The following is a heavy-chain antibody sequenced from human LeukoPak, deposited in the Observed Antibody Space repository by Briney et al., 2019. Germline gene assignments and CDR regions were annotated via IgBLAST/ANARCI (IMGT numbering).Heavy chain of an antibody. V-gene: IGHV1-8*02. CDR3: ARGVVRGAYYYMDV. CDR1: GYTFTSCD. Sequence: ASVEVSCKASGYTFTSCDINWVRQATGQGLEWMGRMNPNSGNTGYAEKFQGRVTMTRDTSISTAYMELSRLRSDDTAVYYCARGVVRGAYYYMDVWGKGTTVTVSS. J-gene: IGHJ6*03. CDR2: MNPNSGNT. D-gene: IGHD3-10*01.